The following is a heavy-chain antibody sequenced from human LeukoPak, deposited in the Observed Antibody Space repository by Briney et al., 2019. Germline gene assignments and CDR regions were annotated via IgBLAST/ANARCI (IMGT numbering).Heavy chain of an antibody. CDR1: GFTFSSYG. J-gene: IGHJ3*02. V-gene: IGHV3-33*01. CDR2: IWYDGSNK. Sequence: GGSLRLSCAASGFTFSSYGMHWVRQAPGKGLEWVAVIWYDGSNKYYADSVKGRFTISRDNSKNTLYLQMNSLRAEDTAVYYCASGAPYYYDSSGVTDAFDIWGQGTMVTVS. D-gene: IGHD3-22*01. CDR3: ASGAPYYYDSSGVTDAFDI.